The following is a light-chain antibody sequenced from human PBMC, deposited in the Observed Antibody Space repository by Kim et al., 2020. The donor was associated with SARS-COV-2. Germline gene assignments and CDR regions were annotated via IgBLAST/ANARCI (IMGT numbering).Light chain of an antibody. CDR1: KIGGKG. CDR2: YDT. Sequence: TARITGGGNKIGGKGRPGDQQKPGQAPALVIDYDTDRPTGIPEGFSGSNSGNTATLTISRVEAGDEADYYCQVWDSSRDHRGYVFGTGTKVTVL. CDR3: QVWDSSRDHRGYV. J-gene: IGLJ1*01. V-gene: IGLV3-21*04.